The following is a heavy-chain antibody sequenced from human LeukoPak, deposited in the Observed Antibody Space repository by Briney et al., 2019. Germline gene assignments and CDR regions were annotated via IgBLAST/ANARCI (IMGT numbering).Heavy chain of an antibody. D-gene: IGHD4-17*01. CDR1: GFTFDDYT. V-gene: IGHV3-43*01. CDR2: ISWDGGST. Sequence: GGSLRLSCAASGFTFDDYTMHWVRHAPGKGLEWVSLISWDGGSTYHTDSVKGRFTISRDNAKNSLYLQMNSLRAEDTAVYYCARDIPTVTTTGAFDIWGQGTMVTVSS. J-gene: IGHJ3*02. CDR3: ARDIPTVTTTGAFDI.